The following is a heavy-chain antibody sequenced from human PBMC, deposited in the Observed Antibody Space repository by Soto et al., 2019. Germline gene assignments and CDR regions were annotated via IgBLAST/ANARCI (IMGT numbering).Heavy chain of an antibody. CDR1: GGTFSSYA. Sequence: ASVKVSCKASGGTFSSYAISWVRQAPGQGLEWMGGIIPILGIANYAQKFQGRVTITADKSTSTAYMELSSLRSEDTAVYYCARAHAIDDCSGYYFDYWGQGTLVTVSS. J-gene: IGHJ4*02. CDR3: ARAHAIDDCSGYYFDY. D-gene: IGHD3-22*01. V-gene: IGHV1-69*10. CDR2: IIPILGIA.